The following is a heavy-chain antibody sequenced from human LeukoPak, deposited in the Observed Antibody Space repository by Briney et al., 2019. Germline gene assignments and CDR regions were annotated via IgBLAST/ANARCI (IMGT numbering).Heavy chain of an antibody. CDR2: IYHSGST. Sequence: SETLSLTCAVSGYPISSGYYWGWIRQPPEKGLEWIGSIYHSGSTHYNPSLKSRVTISVDTSKNQFSLKLSSVTAADTAVYYCARVLGYSRVDVWGKGTTVTVSS. V-gene: IGHV4-38-2*01. D-gene: IGHD2-15*01. CDR3: ARVLGYSRVDV. J-gene: IGHJ6*04. CDR1: GYPISSGYY.